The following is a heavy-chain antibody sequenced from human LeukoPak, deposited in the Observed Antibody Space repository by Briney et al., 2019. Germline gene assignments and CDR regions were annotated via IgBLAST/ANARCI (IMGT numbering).Heavy chain of an antibody. J-gene: IGHJ3*02. CDR1: GYSFTSYW. CDR3: ARVPAYGSGSLHAFDI. D-gene: IGHD3-10*01. CDR2: IYPGDSDT. Sequence: RGESLKISCKGSGYSFTSYWIGWVRQMPGKGLEWMGIIYPGDSDTRYSPSFQGQVTISADKSISTAYLQWSSLKASDTAMYYCARVPAYGSGSLHAFDIWGQGTMVTVSS. V-gene: IGHV5-51*01.